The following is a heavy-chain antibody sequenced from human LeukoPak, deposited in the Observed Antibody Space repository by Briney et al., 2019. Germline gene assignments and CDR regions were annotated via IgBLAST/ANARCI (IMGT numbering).Heavy chain of an antibody. J-gene: IGHJ6*02. Sequence: SETLSLTCTVSGGSISSSSYYWGWIRQHPGKGLEWIGYIYYSGSTYYNPSLKSRVTISVDTSKNQFSLKLSSVTAADTAVYYCARVVSRDYYYYGMDVWGQGTTVTVSS. CDR2: IYYSGST. D-gene: IGHD3-22*01. V-gene: IGHV4-31*03. CDR1: GGSISSSSYY. CDR3: ARVVSRDYYYYGMDV.